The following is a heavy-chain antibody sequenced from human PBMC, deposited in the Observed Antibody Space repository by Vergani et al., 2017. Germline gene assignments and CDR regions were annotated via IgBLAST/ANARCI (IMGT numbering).Heavy chain of an antibody. D-gene: IGHD1-7*01. CDR2: INPNSGST. Sequence: QVQLVQSGAEVKNPGASVKVSCKASGYSFTGYYIHWVRQAPGQGLEWMGWINPNSGSTKYAQKFQGRVTMTRDTSITTAYMEVSRLRSDATAVYYCARGRNFIDYWGQGTLVTVSS. J-gene: IGHJ4*02. CDR1: GYSFTGYY. CDR3: ARGRNFIDY. V-gene: IGHV1-2*02.